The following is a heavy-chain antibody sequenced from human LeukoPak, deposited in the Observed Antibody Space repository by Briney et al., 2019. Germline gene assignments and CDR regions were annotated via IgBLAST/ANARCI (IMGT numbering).Heavy chain of an antibody. D-gene: IGHD3-10*01. V-gene: IGHV3-53*01. CDR1: GFTVRDSY. J-gene: IGHJ4*02. Sequence: GGSLRLSCAASGFTVRDSYMSWVRQAPGKRLEWVSFIYVSGTTFYAASVKGRFTISRDNAKNTLYLQMNSLRAEDTATYYCLRDVIRGGQGTLVTVSS. CDR2: IYVSGTT. CDR3: LRDVIR.